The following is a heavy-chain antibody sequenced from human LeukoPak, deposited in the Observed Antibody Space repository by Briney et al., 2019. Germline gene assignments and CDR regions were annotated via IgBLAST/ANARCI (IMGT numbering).Heavy chain of an antibody. CDR2: IYPGDSDT. V-gene: IGHV5-51*01. Sequence: GESLKISCKGSGYRFTSYWIGWVRQMPGKGLEWMGIIYPGDSDTRYSPSFQGQVTISADKSISTAYLQWSILKASDTAMYYCARRPVEEINDYGFPLTYWGQGTLVTVSS. J-gene: IGHJ4*02. D-gene: IGHD4-17*01. CDR3: ARRPVEEINDYGFPLTY. CDR1: GYRFTSYW.